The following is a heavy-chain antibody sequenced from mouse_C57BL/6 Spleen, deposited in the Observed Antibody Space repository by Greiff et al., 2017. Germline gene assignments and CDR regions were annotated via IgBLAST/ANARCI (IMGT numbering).Heavy chain of an antibody. CDR3: VRYYDYDDWYFDV. D-gene: IGHD2-4*01. J-gene: IGHJ1*03. V-gene: IGHV7-4*01. CDR2: IRNKANGYTT. CDR1: GFTFTDYY. Sequence: EVQVVESGGGLVQPGASLRLSCAASGFTFTDYYMSWVRQPPGKAPEWLALIRNKANGYTTEYTASVKGRFTISRDTSQNVLYLQRNTLRAEDSATYDCVRYYDYDDWYFDVWGTGTTVTVSS.